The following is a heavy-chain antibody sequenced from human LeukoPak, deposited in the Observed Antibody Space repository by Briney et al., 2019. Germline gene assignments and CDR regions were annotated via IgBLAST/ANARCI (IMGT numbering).Heavy chain of an antibody. D-gene: IGHD6-13*01. V-gene: IGHV1-2*02. CDR3: ARGGYSSSWYSVH. Sequence: ASVKVSCKASGYTFTGYYMHWVRQAPGQGLEWMGWINPNSGGTNYAQKFQGRVTMTRNTSISTAYMELSSLRSEDTAVYYCARGGYSSSWYSVHWGQGTLVTVSS. CDR2: INPNSGGT. CDR1: GYTFTGYY. J-gene: IGHJ4*02.